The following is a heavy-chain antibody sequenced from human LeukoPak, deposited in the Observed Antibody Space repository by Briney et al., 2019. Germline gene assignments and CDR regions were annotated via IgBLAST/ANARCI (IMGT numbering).Heavy chain of an antibody. V-gene: IGHV1-69*04. D-gene: IGHD3-10*01. J-gene: IGHJ4*02. CDR3: ARDALYVSGSSKFDY. Sequence: SVKVSCKASGGTFSSYAISWVRQAPGQGLEWMGRIIPILGIANYAQKFQGRVTITADKSTSTAYMELSSLRSEDTAVYYCARDALYVSGSSKFDYWGQGTLVTVSS. CDR2: IIPILGIA. CDR1: GGTFSSYA.